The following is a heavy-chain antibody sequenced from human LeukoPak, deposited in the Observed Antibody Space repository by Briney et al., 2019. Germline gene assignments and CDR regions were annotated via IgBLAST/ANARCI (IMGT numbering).Heavy chain of an antibody. CDR3: ARYYYDSSGYYYPFDN. Sequence: PSETLSLTCTVSGGSISTYYWTWIRQPPGKGLKWSGYIYYSGSTNYNPSLKSRVTISVDTSKKQFSLKLSSVTAADTAVYYCARYYYDSSGYYYPFDNWGQGTLVTVSS. CDR2: IYYSGST. J-gene: IGHJ4*02. V-gene: IGHV4-59*01. CDR1: GGSISTYY. D-gene: IGHD3-22*01.